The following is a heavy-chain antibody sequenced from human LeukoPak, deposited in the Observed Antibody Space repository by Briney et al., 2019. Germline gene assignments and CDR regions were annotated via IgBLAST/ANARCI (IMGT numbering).Heavy chain of an antibody. V-gene: IGHV4-38-2*01. D-gene: IGHD2-15*01. CDR3: ARLRAMYCSGGSCRDAFDI. CDR1: GYSISSGYY. CDR2: IYHSGST. Sequence: SETLSLTCAVSGYSISSGYYWGWIRQPPGKGLEWIGSIYHSGSTYYNPSLKSRVTISVDTSKNQFSLKLSSVTAADTAVYYCARLRAMYCSGGSCRDAFDIWGQGTMVTVSS. J-gene: IGHJ3*02.